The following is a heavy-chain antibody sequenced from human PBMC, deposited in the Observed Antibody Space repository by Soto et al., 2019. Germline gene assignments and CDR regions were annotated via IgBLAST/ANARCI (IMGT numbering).Heavy chain of an antibody. CDR2: IYYSGST. Sequence: PSETLSLTCTVSGGSISSGDYYWSWIRQPPGKGLEWIGYIYYSGSTYYNPSLKSRVTISVDTSKNQFSLKLSSVTAADTAVYYCARKPTDIVLAPDDWFDPWGQGTLVTVSS. V-gene: IGHV4-30-4*01. CDR1: GGSISSGDYY. D-gene: IGHD2-2*01. CDR3: ARKPTDIVLAPDDWFDP. J-gene: IGHJ5*02.